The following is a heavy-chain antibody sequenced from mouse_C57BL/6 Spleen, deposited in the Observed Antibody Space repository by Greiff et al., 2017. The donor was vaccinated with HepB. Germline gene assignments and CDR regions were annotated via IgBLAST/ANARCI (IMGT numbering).Heavy chain of an antibody. V-gene: IGHV5-4*01. CDR2: ISDGGSYT. CDR1: GFTFSSYA. Sequence: EVQRVESGGGLVKPGGSLKLSCAASGFTFSSYAMSWVRQTPEKRLEWVATISDGGSYTYYPDNVKGRFTISRDNAKNNLYLQMSHLKSEDTAMYYCAREGLLRYFDYWGQGATLTVSS. J-gene: IGHJ2*01. CDR3: AREGLLRYFDY. D-gene: IGHD1-1*01.